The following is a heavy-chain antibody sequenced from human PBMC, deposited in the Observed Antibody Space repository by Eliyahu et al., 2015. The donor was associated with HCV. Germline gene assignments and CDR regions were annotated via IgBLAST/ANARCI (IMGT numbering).Heavy chain of an antibody. CDR3: VRLMGGRGDLGVDY. J-gene: IGHJ4*02. CDR2: IDPGDSDT. V-gene: IGHV5-51*03. CDR1: GYXFTTYW. Sequence: EVQLVQSGAAXKKPGESLKISCKGFGYXFTTYWIGWVRQMPGKGLEYMGVIDPGDSDTRYXPSFQGQVTISADKSISTAYLQWGSLKASDTAIYFCVRLMGGRGDLGVDYWGQGTLVTVSS. D-gene: IGHD1-26*01.